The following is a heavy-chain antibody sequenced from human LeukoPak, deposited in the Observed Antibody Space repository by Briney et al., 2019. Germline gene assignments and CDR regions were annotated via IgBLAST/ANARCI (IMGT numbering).Heavy chain of an antibody. CDR3: ASRIAAAGTDAFDI. J-gene: IGHJ3*02. Sequence: GGSLRLSCAASGSTFRSYAMSWVRQAPGKGLEWVSVTYSDGSSYYTDSVKGRFTISRDTSKNTLYLQMNSLRAEDTAVYYCASRIAAAGTDAFDIWGQGTMVTVSS. D-gene: IGHD6-13*01. CDR2: TYSDGSS. CDR1: GSTFRSYA. V-gene: IGHV3-66*02.